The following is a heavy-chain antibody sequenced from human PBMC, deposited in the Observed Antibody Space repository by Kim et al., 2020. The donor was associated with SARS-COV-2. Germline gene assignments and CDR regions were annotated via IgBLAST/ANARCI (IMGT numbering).Heavy chain of an antibody. Sequence: YNPSLKSRVTISVDTSKNQLSLKLSSVNAADTAVYYCARTRVGSGLTFDYWGQGTLVTVSS. V-gene: IGHV4-59*01. D-gene: IGHD3-10*01. J-gene: IGHJ4*02. CDR3: ARTRVGSGLTFDY.